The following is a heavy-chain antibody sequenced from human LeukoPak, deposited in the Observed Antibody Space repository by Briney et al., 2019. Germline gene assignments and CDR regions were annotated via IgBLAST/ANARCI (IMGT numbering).Heavy chain of an antibody. CDR2: ISGSGGST. D-gene: IGHD1-26*01. V-gene: IGHV3-23*01. J-gene: IGHJ4*02. CDR1: GFTFSSYA. Sequence: GGSLRLSCAASGFTFSSYAMSWVRQAPGKGLEWVSAISGSGGSTYYADSVKGRFTISRDDSKNTLYLQMNSLRAEDTAVYYCAKDLGRYRNNYFDYWGQGTQVTVSS. CDR3: AKDLGRYRNNYFDY.